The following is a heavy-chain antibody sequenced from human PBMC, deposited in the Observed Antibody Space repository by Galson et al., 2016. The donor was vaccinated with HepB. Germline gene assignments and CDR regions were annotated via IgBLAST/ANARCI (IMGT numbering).Heavy chain of an antibody. CDR3: AKGNEESNSGSSWYNWFDP. Sequence: SLRLSCAASGFTFSSYAMNWVRQAPGKGLEWVSAISGTGGSTYYGDSVKGRFPISRDNSKNTLYLQMNSLRAEDTAVYYCAKGNEESNSGSSWYNWFDPWGQGTLVTVSS. V-gene: IGHV3-23*01. J-gene: IGHJ5*02. CDR1: GFTFSSYA. CDR2: ISGTGGST. D-gene: IGHD6-13*01.